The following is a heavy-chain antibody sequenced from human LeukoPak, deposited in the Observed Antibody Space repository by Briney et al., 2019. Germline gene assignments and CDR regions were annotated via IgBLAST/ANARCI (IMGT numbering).Heavy chain of an antibody. CDR3: VRGRGSYWYDLGPAFNM. D-gene: IGHD1-26*01. V-gene: IGHV3-74*01. Sequence: GGSLRLSCAASGFTFSDYWMHWVRQAPGKGLVWVSQTNTDGTITDYADSAKGRFTISRDNAKKTLNLQMESLRVDDTAVYYCVRGRGSYWYDLGPAFNMWGQGTMVTVSS. J-gene: IGHJ3*02. CDR1: GFTFSDYW. CDR2: TNTDGTIT.